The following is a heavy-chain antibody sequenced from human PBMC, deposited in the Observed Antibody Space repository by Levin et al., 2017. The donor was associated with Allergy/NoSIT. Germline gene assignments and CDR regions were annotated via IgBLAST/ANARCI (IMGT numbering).Heavy chain of an antibody. CDR1: GFTFNDHW. Sequence: GESLKISCGASGFTFNDHWMHWVRQAPGKGLVWVSRINSDGSRTSYADSVKGRFTISRDNVKNTVDLQMNSLRGEDTAVYYCTRPPGHCSGGDCRWYFDLWGRGTLVTVSS. J-gene: IGHJ2*01. V-gene: IGHV3-74*01. D-gene: IGHD2-15*01. CDR2: INSDGSRT. CDR3: TRPPGHCSGGDCRWYFDL.